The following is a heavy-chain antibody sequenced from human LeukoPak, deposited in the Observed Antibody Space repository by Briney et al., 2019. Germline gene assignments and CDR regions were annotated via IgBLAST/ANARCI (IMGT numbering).Heavy chain of an antibody. CDR1: RFTFSNYW. CDR2: IKPDGNEQ. D-gene: IGHD1-1*01. J-gene: IGHJ3*02. CDR3: ARDPTTSQGSDAFDI. V-gene: IGHV3-7*01. Sequence: GGSLRLSCAASRFTFSNYWMGWVRQAPGKGLEWVANIKPDGNEQYYPDSVKGRFTISRDNAKNSLSLQMSSLRAEDTAVYYCARDPTTSQGSDAFDIWGQGTRVTVSS.